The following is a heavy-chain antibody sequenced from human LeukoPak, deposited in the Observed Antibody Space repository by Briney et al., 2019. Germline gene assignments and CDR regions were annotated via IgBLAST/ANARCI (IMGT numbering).Heavy chain of an antibody. CDR1: GFTFSSYS. Sequence: PGGSLRLSCAASGFTFSSYSMNWVRQAPGKGLEWVSSISSSSSYIYYADSVKGRFTISRDNAKNSLYLQMNSLRAEDTAVYYCARWMVRGVYGVDYCGQGTLVTVSS. CDR3: ARWMVRGVYGVDY. J-gene: IGHJ4*02. D-gene: IGHD3-10*01. CDR2: ISSSSSYI. V-gene: IGHV3-21*01.